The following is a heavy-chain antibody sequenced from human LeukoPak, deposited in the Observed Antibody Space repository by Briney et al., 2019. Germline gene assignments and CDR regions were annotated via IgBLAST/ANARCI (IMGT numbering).Heavy chain of an antibody. CDR1: GFTFIAYY. D-gene: IGHD3-10*01. Sequence: GGSLRLSCAAPGFTFIAYYMSWIRQAPGKGREGVSYISSSGSTIYYADSVKGRFTISRDNAKNSLYLQMNSLRAEDTAVYYCASEDYYGSGSYGGYWGQGTLVTVSS. CDR3: ASEDYYGSGSYGGY. J-gene: IGHJ4*02. V-gene: IGHV3-11*01. CDR2: ISSSGSTI.